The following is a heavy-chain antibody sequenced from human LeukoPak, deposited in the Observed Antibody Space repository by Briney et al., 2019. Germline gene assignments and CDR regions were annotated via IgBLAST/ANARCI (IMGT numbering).Heavy chain of an antibody. Sequence: SETLSLTCAVYGGSFSGYYWSWIRQPPGKGLEWIGEINHSGSTNYSPSLKSRVTLSVDTSKNQFSLKPSSVTAADTAVYYCARGFRRYDYVWGSYRYSDAFDIWGQGTMVTVSS. D-gene: IGHD3-16*02. CDR3: ARGFRRYDYVWGSYRYSDAFDI. CDR2: INHSGST. CDR1: GGSFSGYY. J-gene: IGHJ3*02. V-gene: IGHV4-34*01.